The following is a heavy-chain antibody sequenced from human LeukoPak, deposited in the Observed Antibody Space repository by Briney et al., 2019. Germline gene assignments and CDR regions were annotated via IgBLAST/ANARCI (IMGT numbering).Heavy chain of an antibody. D-gene: IGHD3-10*01. CDR2: MNPNSGNT. CDR1: GYTFTSYG. CDR3: ARMEFSYSTYPFDY. V-gene: IGHV1-8*02. J-gene: IGHJ4*02. Sequence: ASVKVSCKASGYTFTSYGISWVRQATGQGLEWMGWMNPNSGNTGYAQKFQGRVTMTRNTSISTAYMELSSLRSEDTAVYYCARMEFSYSTYPFDYWGQGTLVTVSS.